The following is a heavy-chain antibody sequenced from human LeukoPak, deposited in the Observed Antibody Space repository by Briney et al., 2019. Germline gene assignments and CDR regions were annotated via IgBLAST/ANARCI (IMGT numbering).Heavy chain of an antibody. CDR3: ARDSITIFGGIDY. D-gene: IGHD3-3*01. V-gene: IGHV4-61*02. J-gene: IGHJ4*02. CDR2: IYTSGST. CDR1: GGSISSGSYY. Sequence: PSETLSLTCTVSGGSISSGSYYWSWIRQPAGKGLEWIGRIYTSGSTNYNPSLKSRVTISVDTSKNQFSLKLSSVTAADTAVYYCARDSITIFGGIDYWGQGTLVTVSS.